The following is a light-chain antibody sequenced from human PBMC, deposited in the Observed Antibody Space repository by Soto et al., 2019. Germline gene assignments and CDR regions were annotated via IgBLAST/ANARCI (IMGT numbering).Light chain of an antibody. CDR3: QQYNNWPPYT. CDR1: QSVSTN. V-gene: IGKV3-15*01. J-gene: IGKJ2*01. CDR2: RAS. Sequence: ETVMTQSPATLSVSPGERATLSCRASQSVSTNLAWYQQKPGQAPRLLIYRASTRDTGIPDRFSGSGFGTEFTLTISSLQSEDFAVYFCQQYNNWPPYTCGQGTKLQIK.